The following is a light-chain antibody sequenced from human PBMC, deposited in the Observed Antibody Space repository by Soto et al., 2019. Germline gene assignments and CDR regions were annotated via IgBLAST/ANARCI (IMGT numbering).Light chain of an antibody. CDR2: DVS. J-gene: IGLJ2*01. Sequence: QSALTQPASVSGSPGQSVTISCTGTSSDVGGYDYVSWYQQYPGKAPKVMIYDVSNRPSGVSNRFSGSKSGNTASLTISGLQAEDEAHYYCTSYITSATVVFGGGTQLTVL. V-gene: IGLV2-14*03. CDR1: SSDVGGYDY. CDR3: TSYITSATVV.